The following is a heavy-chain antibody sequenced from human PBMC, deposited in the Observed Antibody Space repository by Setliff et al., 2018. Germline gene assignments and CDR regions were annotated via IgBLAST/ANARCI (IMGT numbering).Heavy chain of an antibody. CDR1: GFTFKNYG. J-gene: IGHJ4*02. CDR2: ISWNSGSI. Sequence: GGSLRLSCVASGFTFKNYGMHWVRQAPGKGLEWVSGISWNSGSIGYADSVKGRFTISRDNSKNTLYLQMNSLRAEDTAVYYCAKDGSGSYDYLDYWGQGTLVTVSS. CDR3: AKDGSGSYDYLDY. D-gene: IGHD6-13*01. V-gene: IGHV3-23*01.